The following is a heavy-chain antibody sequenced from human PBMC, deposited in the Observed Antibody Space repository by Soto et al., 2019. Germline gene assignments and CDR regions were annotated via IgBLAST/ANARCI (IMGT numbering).Heavy chain of an antibody. Sequence: QVQLVQSGAEVKRPGASVTVSCRSSGDTFNDYYIHWVRQAPGQGLAWMGWINPNGGVTKYAQKFQGWVSMTRDTSIRTVYMQLSRLRSDDTAVYYCARERGGATATLDYSSFYMDVWGTGTAVTVSS. CDR2: INPNGGVT. CDR1: GDTFNDYY. J-gene: IGHJ6*03. V-gene: IGHV1-2*04. CDR3: ARERGGATATLDYSSFYMDV. D-gene: IGHD5-12*01.